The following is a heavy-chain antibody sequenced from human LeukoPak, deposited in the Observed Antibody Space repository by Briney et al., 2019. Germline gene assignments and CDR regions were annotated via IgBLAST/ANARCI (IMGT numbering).Heavy chain of an antibody. CDR3: AREYLGMAV. D-gene: IGHD5-24*01. J-gene: IGHJ4*02. V-gene: IGHV3-7*01. Sequence: PGGSLRLSCAASGFTFSSYWMIWVRQALGKGLEWVANIKQDGSEKYYVDSVKGRFTISRDNAKNSLYLQMNSLRAEDTAVYYCAREYLGMAVWGQGTLSPSPQ. CDR1: GFTFSSYW. CDR2: IKQDGSEK.